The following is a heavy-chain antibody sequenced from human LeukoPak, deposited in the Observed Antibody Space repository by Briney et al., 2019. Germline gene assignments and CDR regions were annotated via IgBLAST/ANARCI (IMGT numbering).Heavy chain of an antibody. V-gene: IGHV3-48*04. CDR3: ARDLASSGWYGGDY. CDR1: GFTFSSYS. D-gene: IGHD6-19*01. Sequence: GGSLRLSCAASGFTFSSYSMNWVRQAPGKGLEWVSYIRSSGSTIYYADSVKGRFTISRDNAKNLLYLQMNNLRAEDTAVYYCARDLASSGWYGGDYWGQGTLVTVSS. J-gene: IGHJ4*02. CDR2: IRSSGSTI.